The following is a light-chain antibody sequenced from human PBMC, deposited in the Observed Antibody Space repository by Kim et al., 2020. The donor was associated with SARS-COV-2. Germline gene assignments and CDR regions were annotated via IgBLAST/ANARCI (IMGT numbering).Light chain of an antibody. CDR2: NNN. CDR3: AAWDDSLNGRV. V-gene: IGLV1-44*01. CDR1: SSNSGTNR. Sequence: GWGVTMFCSGSSSNSGTNRVTWYQQHPGTAPTLLIYNNNQRPSGVPDRFSGSRAGTTASLDIIGFQSEDEADYYCAAWDDSLNGRVFGGGTQLTVL. J-gene: IGLJ3*02.